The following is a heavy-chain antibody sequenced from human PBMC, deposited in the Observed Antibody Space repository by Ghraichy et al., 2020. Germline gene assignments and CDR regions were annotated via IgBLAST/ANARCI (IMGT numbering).Heavy chain of an antibody. CDR3: ARTKLVVPAYVGWFDP. D-gene: IGHD2-2*01. CDR1: GGSISSGGYY. Sequence: SQTLSLTCTVSGGSISSGGYYWSWIRQHPGKGLEWIGYIYYSGSTYYNPSLKSRVTISVDTSKNQFSLKLSSVTAADTAVYYCARTKLVVPAYVGWFDPWGQGTLVTVSS. J-gene: IGHJ5*02. CDR2: IYYSGST. V-gene: IGHV4-31*03.